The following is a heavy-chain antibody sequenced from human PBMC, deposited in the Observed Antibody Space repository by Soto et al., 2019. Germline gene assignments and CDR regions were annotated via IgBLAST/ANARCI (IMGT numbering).Heavy chain of an antibody. V-gene: IGHV4-59*01. CDR1: GGSISSYY. J-gene: IGHJ5*02. CDR2: IYYSGST. Sequence: SETLSLTCTVSGGSISSYYWSWIRQPPGKGLEWIGYIYYSGSTNYNPSLKSRVTISVDTSKNQFSLKLSSVTAADTAVYYCAREIVKTLGGDCSSTSCYYNWLAPWGQGTLVTVSS. CDR3: AREIVKTLGGDCSSTSCYYNWLAP. D-gene: IGHD2-2*01.